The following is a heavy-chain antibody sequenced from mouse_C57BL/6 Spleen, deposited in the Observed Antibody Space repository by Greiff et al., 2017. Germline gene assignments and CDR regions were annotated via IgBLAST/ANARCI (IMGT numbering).Heavy chain of an antibody. V-gene: IGHV1-81*01. Sequence: VQLQESGAELARPGASVKLSCKASGYTFTSYGISWVKQRTGQGLEWIGEIYPRSGNTYYNETFKGKATLTADKSSSTTYMKLRSRTSEDSAVYFCARSGDGSSPPGYDYWGQATSVTGSS. D-gene: IGHD1-1*01. CDR2: IYPRSGNT. J-gene: IGHJ4*01. CDR1: GYTFTSYG. CDR3: ARSGDGSSPPGYDY.